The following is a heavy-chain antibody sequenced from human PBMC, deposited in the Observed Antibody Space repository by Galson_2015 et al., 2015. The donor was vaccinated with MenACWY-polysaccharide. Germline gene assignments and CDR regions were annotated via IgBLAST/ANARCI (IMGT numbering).Heavy chain of an antibody. Sequence: SLRLSCAASGFTFSSYAISWVRQAPGQGLEWVSTISASGGTTHYADAVKGRFAISRDASKSTLYLQLNSLRAEDTATYYCAKATCGSTSCYGFDHWGQGTPVTVSS. V-gene: IGHV3-23*01. J-gene: IGHJ4*02. CDR3: AKATCGSTSCYGFDH. D-gene: IGHD2-2*01. CDR2: ISASGGTT. CDR1: GFTFSSYA.